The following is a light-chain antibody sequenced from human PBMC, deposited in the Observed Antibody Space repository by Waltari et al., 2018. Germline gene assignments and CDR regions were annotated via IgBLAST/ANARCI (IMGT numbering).Light chain of an antibody. V-gene: IGKV1-39*01. J-gene: IGKJ4*01. Sequence: DIQMTQSPSSLSASVGDRVTIPCRASQSISGYLNWYQQKPGKAPKVLIYATSSLQSGVPSRFSGSGSGTDFTLTITSLQPEDFATYYCQQSYRTPPLTFGGGTKVEIK. CDR1: QSISGY. CDR3: QQSYRTPPLT. CDR2: ATS.